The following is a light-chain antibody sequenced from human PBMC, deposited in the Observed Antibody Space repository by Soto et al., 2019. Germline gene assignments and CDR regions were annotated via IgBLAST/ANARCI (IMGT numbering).Light chain of an antibody. Sequence: RASQSVSESLAWYQQKPGQAPRLLIYDVSYRATGIPVRFSGSGSRTAFTLTILRPGHAGLAVYHCQERSRWLAITVGQGTRLEIK. V-gene: IGKV3-11*01. CDR1: QSVSES. CDR3: QERSRWLAIT. CDR2: DVS. J-gene: IGKJ5*01.